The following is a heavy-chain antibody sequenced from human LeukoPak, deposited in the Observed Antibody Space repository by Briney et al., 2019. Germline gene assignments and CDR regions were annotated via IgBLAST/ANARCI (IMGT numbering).Heavy chain of an antibody. Sequence: GESRKISCKGSGYSFTSYWIGWVRQMPGKGLEWMGIIYPGDSDTRYSPSFQGQVTISADKSISTAYLQWSSLKASDTAMYYCARTAVAGTMPKDFDYWGQGTLVTVSS. CDR1: GYSFTSYW. V-gene: IGHV5-51*01. D-gene: IGHD6-19*01. CDR2: IYPGDSDT. CDR3: ARTAVAGTMPKDFDY. J-gene: IGHJ4*02.